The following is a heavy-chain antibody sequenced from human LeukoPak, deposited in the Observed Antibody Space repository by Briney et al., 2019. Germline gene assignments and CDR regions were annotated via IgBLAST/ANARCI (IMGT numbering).Heavy chain of an antibody. V-gene: IGHV4-30-2*01. CDR1: GGSISSGGYS. CDR2: IYHSGST. J-gene: IGHJ4*02. D-gene: IGHD4-17*01. CDR3: ARETYGDLPDY. Sequence: SETLSLTCAVSGGSISSGGYSWSWIRQPPGKGLEWIGYIYHSGSTYYNPSLKSRVTISVDRSKSQFSLKLSSVTAADTAVYYCARETYGDLPDYWGQGTLVTVSS.